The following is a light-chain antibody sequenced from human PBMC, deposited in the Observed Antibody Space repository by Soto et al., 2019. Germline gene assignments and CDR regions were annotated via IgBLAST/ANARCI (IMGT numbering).Light chain of an antibody. CDR3: QQSYSTPPET. J-gene: IGKJ1*01. CDR1: ERISNY. V-gene: IGKV1-39*01. Sequence: DIQLTQSPSSLSASVGDRVTITCRASERISNYLNWYQQKPGKAPKLLIYAASSLQSGVPSRFSGSGSGTDFTLTISSLQPEDFATYYCQQSYSTPPETFGQGTKVEIK. CDR2: AAS.